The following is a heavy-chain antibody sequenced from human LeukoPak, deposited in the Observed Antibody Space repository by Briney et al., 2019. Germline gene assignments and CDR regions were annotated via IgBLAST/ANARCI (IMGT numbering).Heavy chain of an antibody. V-gene: IGHV3-53*01. Sequence: GGSLRLSCGATGFTISSYWMHWVRQAPGKGLEWVSVIYSGGSTYYADSVKGRFTISRDNSKNTLYLQMNSLRAEDTAVYYCASGKIRYYYDSSRPTSFDYWGQGTLVTVSS. D-gene: IGHD3-22*01. CDR3: ASGKIRYYYDSSRPTSFDY. CDR1: GFTISSYW. J-gene: IGHJ4*02. CDR2: IYSGGST.